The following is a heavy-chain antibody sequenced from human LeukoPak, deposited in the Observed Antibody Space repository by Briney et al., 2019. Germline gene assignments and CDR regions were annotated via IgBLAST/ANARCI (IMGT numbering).Heavy chain of an antibody. Sequence: PSETLSVTCAVYGGSFSGYYWSWIRQPPGKGLEWIGEINHSGSTNYNPSLKSRVTISVDTSKNQFSLKLNSVTAADTAVYYCAKSNGYGLVDIWGQGTMVTVSS. J-gene: IGHJ3*02. CDR2: INHSGST. CDR1: GGSFSGYY. CDR3: AKSNGYGLVDI. V-gene: IGHV4-34*01. D-gene: IGHD3-10*01.